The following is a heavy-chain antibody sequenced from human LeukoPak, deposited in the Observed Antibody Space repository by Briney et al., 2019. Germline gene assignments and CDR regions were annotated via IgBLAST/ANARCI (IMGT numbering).Heavy chain of an antibody. Sequence: PGGSLRLSCAASGFTFSSYAMSWVRQAPGKGLEWVSAISGSGGSTYYADSVKGRFTTSRDNSKNTLYLQMNSLRAEDTAVYYCAKGPSYYDSSGYYYYWGQGTLVTVSS. CDR1: GFTFSSYA. CDR3: AKGPSYYDSSGYYYY. V-gene: IGHV3-23*01. CDR2: ISGSGGST. J-gene: IGHJ4*02. D-gene: IGHD3-22*01.